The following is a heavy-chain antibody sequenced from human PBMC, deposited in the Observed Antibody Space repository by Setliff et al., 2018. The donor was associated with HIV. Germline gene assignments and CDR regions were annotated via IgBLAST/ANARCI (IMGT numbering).Heavy chain of an antibody. CDR1: GGSISTNRDH. CDR2: ISYSGNT. Sequence: SQTLSLTCNVSGGSISTNRDHWGWIRQPPGEGLEWIGSISYSGNTYYPPSLQSRVTISLDMSMNQFSLKVKSVTAADTAVYYCARDPHYFDRSGYYSYSYFDYWGQGMLVTVSS. D-gene: IGHD3-22*01. J-gene: IGHJ4*02. CDR3: ARDPHYFDRSGYYSYSYFDY. V-gene: IGHV4-39*07.